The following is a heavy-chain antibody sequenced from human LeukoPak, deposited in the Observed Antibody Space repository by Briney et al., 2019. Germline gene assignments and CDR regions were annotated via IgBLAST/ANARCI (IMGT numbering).Heavy chain of an antibody. CDR3: ARQGSGGGAFDI. CDR1: GGSISSYY. CDR2: IYSSGST. D-gene: IGHD3-16*01. J-gene: IGHJ3*02. Sequence: SETLSLTCIVSGGSISSYYWSWIRQPPGKGLEWIGYIYSSGSTNSNPSLKSRVTISVDTSKSQFSLKMTSVTAADTAVYYCARQGSGGGAFDIWGQGTMVTVSS. V-gene: IGHV4-59*08.